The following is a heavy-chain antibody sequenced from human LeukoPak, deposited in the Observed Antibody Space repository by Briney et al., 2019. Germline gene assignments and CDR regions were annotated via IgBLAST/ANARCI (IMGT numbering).Heavy chain of an antibody. CDR1: GFTFGGYG. J-gene: IGHJ4*02. D-gene: IGHD1-14*01. V-gene: IGHV3-33*01. Sequence: GGSLRLSCAGSGFTFGGYGMHWFRQTPGKGLEWVAVIAYDGSRAFYADSVKGRFTISRDNSKNTMSVQMDDLRAEDTAVYYCTRYNNDHFDYWGQGTLATVSS. CDR3: TRYNNDHFDY. CDR2: IAYDGSRA.